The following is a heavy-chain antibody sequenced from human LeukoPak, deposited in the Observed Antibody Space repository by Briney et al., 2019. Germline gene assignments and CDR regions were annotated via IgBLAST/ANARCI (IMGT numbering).Heavy chain of an antibody. Sequence: GGSLRVSCAASGFTFSSYAMSWVRQAPGNGLEWVSAISGSGGSTYYADSVKGRFTISRDNSKNTLYLQMNSLRAEDTAVYYCAKAQDIVVVPAAMGFDYWGQGTLVTVSS. CDR2: ISGSGGST. D-gene: IGHD2-2*01. V-gene: IGHV3-23*01. CDR1: GFTFSSYA. J-gene: IGHJ4*02. CDR3: AKAQDIVVVPAAMGFDY.